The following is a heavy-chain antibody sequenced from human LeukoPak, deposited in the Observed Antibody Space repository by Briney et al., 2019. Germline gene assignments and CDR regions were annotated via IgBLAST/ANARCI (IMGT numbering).Heavy chain of an antibody. D-gene: IGHD3-3*01. CDR3: ATRDGNGRFWSGYHPFDY. CDR2: IYHSGST. V-gene: IGHV4-4*02. J-gene: IGHJ4*02. Sequence: SETLSLTCAVSGGSISSSNWWSWVRQPPGKGLEWIGEIYHSGSTNYNPSLKSRVTISVDKSKNQFSLKLSSVTAADTAVYYCATRDGNGRFWSGYHPFDYWGQGTLVTVSS. CDR1: GGSISSSNW.